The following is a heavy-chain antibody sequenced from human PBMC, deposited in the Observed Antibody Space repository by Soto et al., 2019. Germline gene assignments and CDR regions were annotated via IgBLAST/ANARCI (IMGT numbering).Heavy chain of an antibody. CDR3: ARGGDVFDY. J-gene: IGHJ4*02. CDR1: GFVFGGYG. V-gene: IGHV3-30*03. CDR2: TSYDGSNK. Sequence: QVQLVESGGGVVRPGKSLTVSCTGSGFVFGGYGIHWVRQTPGKGLEWLAMTSYDGSNKYFADSVKGRFTISRDNSKNTVYLQMDNLRLEDTAFYYCARGGDVFDYWGRGTLVTVSS. D-gene: IGHD3-16*01.